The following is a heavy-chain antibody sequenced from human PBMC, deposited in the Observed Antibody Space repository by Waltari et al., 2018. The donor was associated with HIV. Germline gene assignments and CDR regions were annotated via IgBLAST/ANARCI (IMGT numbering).Heavy chain of an antibody. CDR1: GYTFTGSY. CDR2: INPNSGGT. CDR3: ARDRARTTDYYYYGMDV. D-gene: IGHD1-7*01. J-gene: IGHJ6*02. Sequence: QVQLVQSGAEVKKHGASVKVSCKASGYTFTGSYLPWVRQAPGQGLEWMGWINPNSGGTNYAQKFQGRVTMTRDTSISTAYMELSRLRSDDTAVYYCARDRARTTDYYYYGMDVWGQGTTVTVSS. V-gene: IGHV1-2*02.